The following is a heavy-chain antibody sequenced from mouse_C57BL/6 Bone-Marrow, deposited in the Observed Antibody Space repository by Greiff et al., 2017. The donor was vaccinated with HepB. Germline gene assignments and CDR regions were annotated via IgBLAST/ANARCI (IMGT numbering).Heavy chain of an antibody. V-gene: IGHV14-4*01. J-gene: IGHJ2*01. Sequence: VQLKESGAELVRPGASVKLSCTASGFNIKDDYMHWVKQRPEQGLEWIGWIDPENGDTEYASKFQGKATIPADTSSNTAYLQLSSLTSEDTAVYYCTTRGFSYYFDYWGQGTTLTVSS. CDR1: GFNIKDDY. CDR2: IDPENGDT. CDR3: TTRGFSYYFDY.